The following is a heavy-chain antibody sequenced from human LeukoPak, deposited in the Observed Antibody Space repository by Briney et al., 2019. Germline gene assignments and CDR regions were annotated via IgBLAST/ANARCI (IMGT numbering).Heavy chain of an antibody. V-gene: IGHV1-69*13. CDR1: GGTFSSYA. CDR3: ARDHSSGLYYFDY. CDR2: IIPIFGTA. J-gene: IGHJ4*02. D-gene: IGHD6-19*01. Sequence: ASVKVSCKASGGTFSSYAIRWVRQAPGQGLEWMGGIIPIFGTANYAQKFQNRVTITADESTRTAYMELSSLRSEDTAVYYCARDHSSGLYYFDYWGQGTLVTVSS.